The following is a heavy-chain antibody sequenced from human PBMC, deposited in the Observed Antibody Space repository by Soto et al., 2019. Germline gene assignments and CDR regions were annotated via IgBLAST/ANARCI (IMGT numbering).Heavy chain of an antibody. Sequence: EVQLVESGGGLVQPGGPLRLSCAASGFTFSSYWMHWVRQAPGKGLVWVSRINSDGSSASYADSVKGRVTITRDNAKNTLYLQMSSLRAEDTAVYYCARGRYDTRLDYWGQGTLVTVSS. V-gene: IGHV3-74*01. CDR2: INSDGSSA. CDR1: GFTFSSYW. J-gene: IGHJ4*02. CDR3: ARGRYDTRLDY. D-gene: IGHD3-3*01.